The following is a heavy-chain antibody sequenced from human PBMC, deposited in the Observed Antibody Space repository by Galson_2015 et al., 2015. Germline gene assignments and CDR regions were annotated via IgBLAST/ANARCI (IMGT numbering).Heavy chain of an antibody. CDR2: ISWNSGSI. J-gene: IGHJ4*02. CDR1: GFTFDDYA. V-gene: IGHV3-9*01. D-gene: IGHD3-16*01. Sequence: SLRLSCAASGFTFDDYAMHWVRQAPGQGLEWVSGISWNSGSIGYADSVKGRFTISRDNAKNSLYLQMNSLRAEDTALYYCARVRGKLARDFDYWGQGTLVTVSS. CDR3: ARVRGKLARDFDY.